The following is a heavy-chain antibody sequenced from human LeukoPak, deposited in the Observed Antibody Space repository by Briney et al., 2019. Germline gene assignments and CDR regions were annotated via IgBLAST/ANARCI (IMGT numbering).Heavy chain of an antibody. Sequence: GASVKVSCKASGGTFSSYAISWVRQAPGQGLEWMGGIIPIFGTANYAQKFQGRVTITADESTSTAYMELSSLRSEDTAVYYCARGEAAMVTSFDYWGQGTLVTVSS. V-gene: IGHV1-69*01. D-gene: IGHD5-18*01. CDR1: GGTFSSYA. J-gene: IGHJ4*02. CDR3: ARGEAAMVTSFDY. CDR2: IIPIFGTA.